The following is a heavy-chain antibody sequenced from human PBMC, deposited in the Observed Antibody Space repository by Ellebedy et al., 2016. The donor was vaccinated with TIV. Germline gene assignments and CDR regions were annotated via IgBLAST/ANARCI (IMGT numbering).Heavy chain of an antibody. D-gene: IGHD3-3*01. CDR3: ARDPSSGEITIFGVGLDV. J-gene: IGHJ6*04. CDR1: GFTFSDYY. V-gene: IGHV3-11*01. CDR2: ISSSGSTI. Sequence: GGSLRLXXAASGFTFSDYYMSWIRQAPGKGLEWVSYISSSGSTIYYADSVKGRFTISRDNAKNSLYLQMNSLRAEDTAVYYCARDPSSGEITIFGVGLDVWGKGTTVTVSS.